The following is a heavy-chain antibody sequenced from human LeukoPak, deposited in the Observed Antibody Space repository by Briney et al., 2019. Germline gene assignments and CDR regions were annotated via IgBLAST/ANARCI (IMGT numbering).Heavy chain of an antibody. CDR2: IKEEGSEK. CDR3: VAGGAFVI. V-gene: IGHV3-7*01. Sequence: GGSLRLSCAASGITFSNEWMSWVRQAPGKGLEWVANIKEEGSEKYYADAVKGRFTISRDNAKNSLYLLMNSRRVQDVAVYYCVAGGAFVIWGRGKLVTVSS. J-gene: IGHJ3*02. CDR1: GITFSNEW.